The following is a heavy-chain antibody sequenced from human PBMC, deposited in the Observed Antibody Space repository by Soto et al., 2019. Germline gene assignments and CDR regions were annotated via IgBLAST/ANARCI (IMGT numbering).Heavy chain of an antibody. Sequence: SETLSLTCTVSGGSISSSSYYWGWIRQPPGKGLEWIGSIYYSGSTYYNPSLKSRVTISVDTSKNQFSLKLSSVTAADTAVYYCARRVLVEMDGAFDIWGQGTMVTVSS. D-gene: IGHD2-2*03. CDR1: GGSISSSSYY. CDR2: IYYSGST. J-gene: IGHJ3*02. V-gene: IGHV4-39*01. CDR3: ARRVLVEMDGAFDI.